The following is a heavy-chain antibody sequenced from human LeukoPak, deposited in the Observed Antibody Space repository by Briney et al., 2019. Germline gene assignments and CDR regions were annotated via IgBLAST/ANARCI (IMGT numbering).Heavy chain of an antibody. J-gene: IGHJ4*02. D-gene: IGHD6-19*01. Sequence: PSQTLSLTCTVSGGSISSGSYYWSWIRQPAGKGLEWIGRIYTSGSTNYNPSLKSRVTISVDTSKNQFSLKLSSVTAADTAVYYCARVERGIAVVGHYFDYWGQGTLVTVSS. CDR3: ARVERGIAVVGHYFDY. CDR2: IYTSGST. V-gene: IGHV4-61*02. CDR1: GGSISSGSYY.